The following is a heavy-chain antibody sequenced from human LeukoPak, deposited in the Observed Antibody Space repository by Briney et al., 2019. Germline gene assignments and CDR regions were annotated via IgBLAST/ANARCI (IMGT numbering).Heavy chain of an antibody. D-gene: IGHD4-17*01. J-gene: IGHJ4*02. Sequence: KVSCKASGYTFTSYWIGWVRQMPGKGLEWMGIIYPGDSDTRYSPSFQGQVTISADKSISTAYLQWSSLKASDTAIYYCARPQVYGDYSFDYWGQGTLVTVSS. CDR2: IYPGDSDT. V-gene: IGHV5-51*01. CDR3: ARPQVYGDYSFDY. CDR1: GYTFTSYW.